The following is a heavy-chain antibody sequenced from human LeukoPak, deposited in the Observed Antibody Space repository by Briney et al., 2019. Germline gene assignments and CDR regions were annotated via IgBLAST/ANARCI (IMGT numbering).Heavy chain of an antibody. CDR2: IYSGNRT. CDR3: ARLTSGNGLDV. J-gene: IGHJ6*02. D-gene: IGHD3-3*01. CDR1: GFTVSNNY. V-gene: IGHV3-66*04. Sequence: GGSLRLSCAASGFTVSNNYMTWVRQAPGKGLEWVSVIYSGNRTKYADSVKGRFIISRDNSKNTLLFQMNGLRAEDTAVYYCARLTSGNGLDVWGQGTRSPSP.